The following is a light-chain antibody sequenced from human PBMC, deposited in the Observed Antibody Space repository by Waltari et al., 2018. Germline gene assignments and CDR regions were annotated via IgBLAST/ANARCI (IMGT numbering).Light chain of an antibody. Sequence: EIVLTQSPATLSLSPGERAPLSCRTSQSVGTYLVWYQQKPGQAPRLLIYDASNRATGIPARFSGSGSGTDFTLTISYLEPEDFAVYYCHQRSDWPLTFGGGTKVEIK. CDR3: HQRSDWPLT. V-gene: IGKV3-11*01. CDR1: QSVGTY. J-gene: IGKJ4*01. CDR2: DAS.